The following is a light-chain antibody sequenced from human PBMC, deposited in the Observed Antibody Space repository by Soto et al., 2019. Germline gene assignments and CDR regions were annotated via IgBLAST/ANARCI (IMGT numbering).Light chain of an antibody. CDR3: QQYGSSPFT. CDR2: GAS. CDR1: QSVSTSY. V-gene: IGKV3-20*01. J-gene: IGKJ3*01. Sequence: EMVLTQSPGTLSLSPGERATLSCRASQSVSTSYLAWYQQKPGQAPRRLIYGASSRAAGIPDRFSGSGSGTDFTLTISRLEPEDFTVYYCQQYGSSPFTFGTGTKV.